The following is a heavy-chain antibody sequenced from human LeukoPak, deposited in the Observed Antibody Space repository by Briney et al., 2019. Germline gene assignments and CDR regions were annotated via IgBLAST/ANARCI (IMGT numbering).Heavy chain of an antibody. D-gene: IGHD6-19*01. Sequence: GSSVKVSCKASGGTFSSYAISWVRQAPGQGLEWMGGIIPIFGTANYAQKFQGRVTITADESTSTAYMELSSLRSEDTAVYYCARPLRSGWYGDRPRGIDFDYWGQGTLVTVSS. J-gene: IGHJ4*02. CDR3: ARPLRSGWYGDRPRGIDFDY. V-gene: IGHV1-69*01. CDR1: GGTFSSYA. CDR2: IIPIFGTA.